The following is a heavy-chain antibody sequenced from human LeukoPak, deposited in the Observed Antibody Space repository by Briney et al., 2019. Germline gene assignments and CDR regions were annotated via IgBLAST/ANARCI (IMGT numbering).Heavy chain of an antibody. CDR1: GGSISSGDYY. CDR3: ARDTHSSGWTDWYFDL. Sequence: SETLSLTCTVSGGSISSGDYYWSWIRQPPGKGLEWIGYIYYSGSTYYNPSLKSRVTISVDTSKSQFSLKLSSVTAADTAVYYCARDTHSSGWTDWYFDLWGRGTLVTVSS. CDR2: IYYSGST. D-gene: IGHD6-19*01. V-gene: IGHV4-30-4*08. J-gene: IGHJ2*01.